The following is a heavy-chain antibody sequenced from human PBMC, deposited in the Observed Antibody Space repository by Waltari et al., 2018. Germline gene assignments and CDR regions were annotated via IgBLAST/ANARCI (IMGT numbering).Heavy chain of an antibody. D-gene: IGHD3-3*01. Sequence: QLQLQESGQGLLKPSETLSLTCTVSGGALSSSSYPGGWLRQPPGKGLEWIADLYYTGTPYYNPSLKSRVTISVDTSRNQFSLKLSSVTAADTAVYFCARRSGYYDLWGQGTMVTVSS. CDR3: ARRSGYYDL. V-gene: IGHV4-39*07. CDR2: LYYTGTP. CDR1: GGALSSSSYP. J-gene: IGHJ3*01.